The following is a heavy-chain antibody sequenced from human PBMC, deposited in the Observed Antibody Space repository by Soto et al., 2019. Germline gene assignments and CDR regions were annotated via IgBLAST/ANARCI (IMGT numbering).Heavy chain of an antibody. CDR3: ASSVVVPSTMNYFDY. CDR1: GYSFSNYW. CDR2: IFPADSDT. J-gene: IGHJ4*02. Sequence: GESLKISCNGSGYSFSNYWIAWVRQMAGKGLEWMGVIFPADSDTKYSPSFQGQVTISADKSISTAYLQWSSLKASDTAMYYCASSVVVPSTMNYFDYWRQGSLVIVSS. V-gene: IGHV5-51*01. D-gene: IGHD2-15*01.